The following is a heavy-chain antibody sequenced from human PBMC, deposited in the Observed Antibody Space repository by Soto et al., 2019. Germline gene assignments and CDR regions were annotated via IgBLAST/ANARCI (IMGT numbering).Heavy chain of an antibody. J-gene: IGHJ4*01. V-gene: IGHV1-69*13. CDR2: IIPIFGTA. CDR1: GGTFSSYA. CDR3: ARGTSTVTKSSLDY. Sequence: RASVKVSCKASGGTFSSYAISWVRQAPGQGLEWMGGIIPIFGTANYAQKFQGRVTITADESTSTAYMELSSLRSEDTAVYYCARGTSTVTKSSLDYWGQGTLVAVSS. D-gene: IGHD4-17*01.